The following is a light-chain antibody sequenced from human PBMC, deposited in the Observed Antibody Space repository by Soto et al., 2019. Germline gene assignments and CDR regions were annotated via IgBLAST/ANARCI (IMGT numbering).Light chain of an antibody. CDR2: WAS. CDR1: QSVLYSSNNKNY. CDR3: QQYYSTLWT. V-gene: IGKV4-1*01. Sequence: DIVMTQSPDSLAVSLGERATINCKSSQSVLYSSNNKNYLAWYQQKPGQPPKLLIYWASTRESGVPDRFSGSGSGTDFTLTISSLQAEDVAVYYCQQYYSTLWTFGQGTKLGIK. J-gene: IGKJ2*02.